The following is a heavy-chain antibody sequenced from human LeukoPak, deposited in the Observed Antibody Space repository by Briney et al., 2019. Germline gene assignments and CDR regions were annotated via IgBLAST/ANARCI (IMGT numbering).Heavy chain of an antibody. CDR1: GDSVSSNSAA. J-gene: IGHJ2*01. Sequence: SQTLSLTCAISGDSVSSNSAAWNWIRQSPSRGLEWLGRTYYRSKWYNDYAVSVKSRITINPDTSKIQFSLQLNSVTPEDTAVYYCARDSPLTTVTTFPYWYFDLWGRGTLVTVSS. V-gene: IGHV6-1*01. CDR2: TYYRSKWYN. D-gene: IGHD4-17*01. CDR3: ARDSPLTTVTTFPYWYFDL.